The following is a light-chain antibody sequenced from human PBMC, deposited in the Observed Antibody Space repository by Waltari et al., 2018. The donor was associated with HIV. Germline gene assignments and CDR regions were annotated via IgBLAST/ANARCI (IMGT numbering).Light chain of an antibody. V-gene: IGLV1-40*01. CDR1: SSNLRAGYA. CDR3: QSYDNSLSGSGV. Sequence: QSVLTQPPSVSGAPGQRVPISCTGRSSNLRAGYAVHWYQQLPGTAPKLLIYGNNNRPSGVPDRFSGSKSGTSASLAITGLQAEDEADYYCQSYDNSLSGSGVFGGGTKLTVL. J-gene: IGLJ2*01. CDR2: GNN.